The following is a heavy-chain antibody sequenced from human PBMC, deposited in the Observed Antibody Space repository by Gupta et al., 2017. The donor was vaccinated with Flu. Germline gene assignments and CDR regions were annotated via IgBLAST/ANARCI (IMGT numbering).Heavy chain of an antibody. Sequence: YGMQWARQVPGKGLEWLAAIWYDGSNKYYADSIKGRFTISRDNSKNMVYLQMNSRKDYDTGVYCCARDNTRGSWYSTWFDPGGQGTLVTVSS. V-gene: IGHV3-33*01. D-gene: IGHD6-13*01. CDR3: ARDNTRGSWYSTWFDP. J-gene: IGHJ5*02. CDR2: IWYDGSNK. CDR1: YG.